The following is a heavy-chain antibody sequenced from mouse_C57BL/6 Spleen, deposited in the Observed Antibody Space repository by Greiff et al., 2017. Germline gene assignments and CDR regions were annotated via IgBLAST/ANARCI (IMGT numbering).Heavy chain of an antibody. J-gene: IGHJ1*03. Sequence: QVQLQQSGPELVKPGASVKISCKASGYAFSSSWMNWVKQRPGKGLEWIGRIYPGDGDTNYNGKFKGKATLTADKSSSTAYMQLCSLPSEDSAVYFCARSDYYGSRGYFDVWGTGTTVTVSS. CDR3: ARSDYYGSRGYFDV. CDR2: IYPGDGDT. D-gene: IGHD1-1*01. CDR1: GYAFSSSW. V-gene: IGHV1-82*01.